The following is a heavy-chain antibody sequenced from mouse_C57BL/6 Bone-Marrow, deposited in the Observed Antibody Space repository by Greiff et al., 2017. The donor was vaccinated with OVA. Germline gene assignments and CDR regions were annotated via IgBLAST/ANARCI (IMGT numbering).Heavy chain of an antibody. CDR1: GFTFSSYA. D-gene: IGHD1-1*01. J-gene: IGHJ1*03. Sequence: EVKLMESGGGLVKPGGSLKLSCAASGFTFSSYAMSWVRQTPEERLEWVATISDGGSYTYYPDNVKGRFTISRDNAKNNLYMQMSHLKSEDTAMYYCARNYYGSSWYFDVWGTGTTVTVSS. CDR3: ARNYYGSSWYFDV. CDR2: ISDGGSYT. V-gene: IGHV5-4*03.